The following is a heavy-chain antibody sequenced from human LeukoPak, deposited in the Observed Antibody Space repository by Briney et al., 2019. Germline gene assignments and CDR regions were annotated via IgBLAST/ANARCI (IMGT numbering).Heavy chain of an antibody. D-gene: IGHD4-17*01. J-gene: IGHJ4*02. CDR2: ISNYNGNT. CDR3: ARDEDYGIFVNIDY. Sequence: ASVKVSCKASGYSFVLYGISWVRQAPGQGPKWMGWISNYNGNTKSAQKFQGRVTMTTDTSTSTAYMELRSLRSDDTAVYYCARDEDYGIFVNIDYWGQGTLVTVSS. V-gene: IGHV1-18*01. CDR1: GYSFVLYG.